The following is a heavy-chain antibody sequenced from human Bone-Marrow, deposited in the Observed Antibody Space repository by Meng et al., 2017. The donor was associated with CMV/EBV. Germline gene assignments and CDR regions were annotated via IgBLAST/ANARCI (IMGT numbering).Heavy chain of an antibody. D-gene: IGHD6-6*01. Sequence: GESLKISCAASGFTFSSYAMHWVRQAPGKGLEWVAVISYDGSNKYYADSVKGRFTISRDNSKNTLYLQMNSLRAEDTAVYYCARTPEYSSSSFIHYYYYYGMDVWGQGTTVTVSS. V-gene: IGHV3-30-3*01. CDR2: ISYDGSNK. J-gene: IGHJ6*02. CDR3: ARTPEYSSSSFIHYYYYYGMDV. CDR1: GFTFSSYA.